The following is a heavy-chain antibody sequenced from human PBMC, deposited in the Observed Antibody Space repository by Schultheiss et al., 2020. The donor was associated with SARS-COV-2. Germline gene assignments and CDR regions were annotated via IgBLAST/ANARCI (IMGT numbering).Heavy chain of an antibody. CDR1: GGSFSGYY. Sequence: SETLSLTCAVYGGSFSGYYWSWIRQPAGKGLEWIGRIYTSGSTNYNPSLKSRVTMSVDTSKNQFSLKLSSVTAADTAVYYCARALGSSSWLRYYYYYMDVWGKGTTVTVSS. V-gene: IGHV4-59*10. D-gene: IGHD6-13*01. CDR3: ARALGSSSWLRYYYYYMDV. J-gene: IGHJ6*03. CDR2: IYTSGST.